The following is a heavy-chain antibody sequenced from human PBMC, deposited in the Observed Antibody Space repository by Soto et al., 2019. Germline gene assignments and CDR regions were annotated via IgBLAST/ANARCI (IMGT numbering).Heavy chain of an antibody. J-gene: IGHJ6*02. Sequence: QVQLVESGGGVVQPGRSLRLSCAASGFTFSSYGMHWVRQAPGKGLEWVAVISYDGSNKYYADSVKGRFTISIDNSKNTLYLQMNSLRAEDTAVYYCAKVASYGGYYYGMDVWGQGTTVTVSS. CDR3: AKVASYGGYYYGMDV. D-gene: IGHD5-18*01. V-gene: IGHV3-30*18. CDR2: ISYDGSNK. CDR1: GFTFSSYG.